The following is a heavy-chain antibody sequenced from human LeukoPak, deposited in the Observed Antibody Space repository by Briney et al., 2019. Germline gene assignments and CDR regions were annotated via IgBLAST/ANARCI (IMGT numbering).Heavy chain of an antibody. J-gene: IGHJ3*01. V-gene: IGHV3-74*01. CDR3: TRDSSLPGP. D-gene: IGHD3-16*02. CDR2: INTDGSTT. Sequence: GGSLKLSCAASGFTFSSYWMHWVRQAPGKGLMWVSYINTDGSTTTYADSVKGRFTISRDNAENTLYLQMNSLTVEDTAVYYCTRDSSLPGPWGQGTMVTVSS. CDR1: GFTFSSYW.